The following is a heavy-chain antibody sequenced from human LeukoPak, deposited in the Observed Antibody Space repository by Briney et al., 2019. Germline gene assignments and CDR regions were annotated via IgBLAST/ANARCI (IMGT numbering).Heavy chain of an antibody. CDR1: GVSFSSSAYH. CDR3: VRSSAVAGLGHFVS. CDR2: IYYSGNT. Sequence: SETLSLTCIVSGVSFSSSAYHWGWIRQPPGKGLEWIGSIYYSGNTYYNPSLKSRVTISVNTSKNQFSLKVTSVTAPDTSIYYCVRSSAVAGLGHFVSWGQGTPVTVSS. V-gene: IGHV4-39*01. D-gene: IGHD6-19*01. J-gene: IGHJ4*02.